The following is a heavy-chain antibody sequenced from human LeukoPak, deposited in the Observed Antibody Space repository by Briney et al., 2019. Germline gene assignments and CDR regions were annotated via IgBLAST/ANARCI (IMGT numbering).Heavy chain of an antibody. CDR1: GFTFGSYG. D-gene: IGHD3-22*01. Sequence: PGGSLRLSCAASGFTFGSYGMSWVRQAPGKGLEWVSFISPSGDRTSNADSVEGRFTISRDNPRDTLYFQMNSLRDEDTAGYYCAIMHGYYDGSGYWVQWGQGTLVTVSS. J-gene: IGHJ4*02. CDR2: ISPSGDRT. V-gene: IGHV3-23*01. CDR3: AIMHGYYDGSGYWVQ.